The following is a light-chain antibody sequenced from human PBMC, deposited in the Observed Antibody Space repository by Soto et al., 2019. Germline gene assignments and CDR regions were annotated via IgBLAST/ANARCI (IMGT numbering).Light chain of an antibody. CDR1: QSVSSSY. J-gene: IGKJ1*01. V-gene: IGKV3-20*01. Sequence: GVSNSPGTVSLSQGERATLSCRASQSVSSSYLAWYQQKPGQAPRLLIYGASSRATGIPDRFSGSRSGTDFTLTITRLESEDFAVYYCQQYSSSPGTFGQGTKVDI. CDR2: GAS. CDR3: QQYSSSPGT.